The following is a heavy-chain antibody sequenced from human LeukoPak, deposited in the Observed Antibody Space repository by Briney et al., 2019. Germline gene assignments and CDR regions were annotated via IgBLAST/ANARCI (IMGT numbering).Heavy chain of an antibody. Sequence: PGGSLRLSCAASGFTFSSYAMSWVRQAPGKGLEWVSAISGSGGSTYYADSVKGRFTISRDNSKNTLYLQMNSLKTDDTAVYYCTRWRSGISDWGQGTLVTVSS. J-gene: IGHJ4*02. CDR1: GFTFSSYA. CDR2: ISGSGGST. CDR3: TRWRSGISD. V-gene: IGHV3-23*01. D-gene: IGHD3-3*01.